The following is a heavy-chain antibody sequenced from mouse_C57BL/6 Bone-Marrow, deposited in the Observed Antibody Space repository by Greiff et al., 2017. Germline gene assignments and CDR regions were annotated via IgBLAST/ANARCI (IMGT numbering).Heavy chain of an antibody. V-gene: IGHV1-26*01. CDR3: ARRWILNAMDY. D-gene: IGHD2-3*01. CDR1: GYTFTDYY. CDR2: INPNNGGT. J-gene: IGHJ4*01. Sequence: VQLLQSGPELVKPGASVKISCKASGYTFTDYYMNWVQQSHGKSLEWIGDINPNNGGTSYNQKFKGKATLTVDKSSSTAYMELRSLTSEDSAVYYCARRWILNAMDYWGQGTSVTVS.